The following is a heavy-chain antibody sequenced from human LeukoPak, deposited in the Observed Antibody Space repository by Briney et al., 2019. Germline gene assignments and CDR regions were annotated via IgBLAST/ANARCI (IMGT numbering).Heavy chain of an antibody. D-gene: IGHD5-12*01. V-gene: IGHV3-21*01. J-gene: IGHJ4*02. CDR2: ISSSSSYI. CDR1: GFTFSSYG. Sequence: GGSLRLSCAASGFTFSSYGMNWVRQAPGKGLEWVSSISSSSSYIYYADSVKGRFTISRDNAKNSLYLQMNSLRAEDTAVYYCARGAYSGYDLDYWGQGTLVTVSS. CDR3: ARGAYSGYDLDY.